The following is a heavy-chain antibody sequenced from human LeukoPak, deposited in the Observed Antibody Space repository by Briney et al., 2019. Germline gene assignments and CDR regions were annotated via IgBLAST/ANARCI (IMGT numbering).Heavy chain of an antibody. Sequence: GRSLRLSCAASGFTFSSYAKHWVRQAPGKGLERLAVISYDGSNKYYADSVKGRFTISRDNSKDTLYLQMNSLRAEDTAVYYCAKEAVLRYDWNDEPKDYWGQGTLVTVSS. CDR1: GFTFSSYA. CDR2: ISYDGSNK. V-gene: IGHV3-30*04. CDR3: AKEAVLRYDWNDEPKDY. J-gene: IGHJ4*02. D-gene: IGHD1-1*01.